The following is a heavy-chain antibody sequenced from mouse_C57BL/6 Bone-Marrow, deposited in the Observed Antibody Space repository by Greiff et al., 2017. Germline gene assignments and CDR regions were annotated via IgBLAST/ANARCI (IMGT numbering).Heavy chain of an antibody. Sequence: VKVVASGGDLVKPGGSLKLSCAASGFTFSSYGMSLVRHTPETRLAWVATLSSGGSYTYYPDSVKGRCIISRDNAKNTLYLQMSSRKSEDTAMYYCAREGLYYAIDYWGQGTTVTVSS. CDR3: AREGLYYAIDY. J-gene: IGHJ4*01. CDR1: GFTFSSYG. D-gene: IGHD2-4*01. V-gene: IGHV5-6*01. CDR2: LSSGGSYT.